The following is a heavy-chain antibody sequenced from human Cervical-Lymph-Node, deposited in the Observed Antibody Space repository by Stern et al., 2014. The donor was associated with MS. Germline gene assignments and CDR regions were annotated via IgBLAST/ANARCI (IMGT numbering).Heavy chain of an antibody. CDR2: IYPSGST. J-gene: IGHJ5*02. Sequence: QVQLVESGPGLLKPSQTLSLTCTVSGGSITSGSYYWSWIRQSAGKGLEWIGRIYPSGSTNYNPSLESRVTISVDTSQNQFSLNLTSLTAADTSVYYCARDGPGASWFDPWGQGTLVTVSS. CDR1: GGSITSGSYY. D-gene: IGHD7-27*01. V-gene: IGHV4-61*02. CDR3: ARDGPGASWFDP.